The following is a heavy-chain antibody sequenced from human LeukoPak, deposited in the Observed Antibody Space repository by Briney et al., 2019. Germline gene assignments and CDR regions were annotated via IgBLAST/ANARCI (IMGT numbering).Heavy chain of an antibody. Sequence: SETLSLTCTVSGGSISSYYWSWIRQPPGKGLEWIGYIYYSGSTNYNPSLKSRVTISVDTSKSQFSLKLSSVTAADTAVYYCARDSGTAATYYYYGLDVWGQGTTVTVSS. J-gene: IGHJ6*02. V-gene: IGHV4-59*01. CDR2: IYYSGST. CDR1: GGSISSYY. CDR3: ARDSGTAATYYYYGLDV. D-gene: IGHD2-15*01.